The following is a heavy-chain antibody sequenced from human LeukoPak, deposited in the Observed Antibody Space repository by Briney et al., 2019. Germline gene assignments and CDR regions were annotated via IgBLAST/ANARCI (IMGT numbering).Heavy chain of an antibody. V-gene: IGHV3-30-3*01. CDR3: ARPSHPKTNGWYYFFGMDV. D-gene: IGHD6-19*01. Sequence: GGSLRLSCAASGFTSSNYAILWVRQAPGKGLEWVAVISYDGSSKNFADSVKGRFTISRDNSKNTLYLQMNSLRVEDTAVYYCARPSHPKTNGWYYFFGMDVWGQGTTVTVSS. J-gene: IGHJ6*02. CDR2: ISYDGSSK. CDR1: GFTSSNYA.